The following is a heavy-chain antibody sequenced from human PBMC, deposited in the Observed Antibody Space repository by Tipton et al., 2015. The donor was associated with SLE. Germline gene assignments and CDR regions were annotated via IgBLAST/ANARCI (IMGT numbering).Heavy chain of an antibody. J-gene: IGHJ6*03. V-gene: IGHV4-59*01. CDR3: ARSCNGLQSPYYFYYCMDG. Sequence: TLSLTCTVSGGSISSYYWNWIRQPPGKGLEWIGNIYFSGSTNYNPSLKSRVTISVDASKNQNSLNLSSVTAADTAAYYCARSCNGLQSPYYFYYCMDGWGKGVSVAVSS. D-gene: IGHD4-11*01. CDR1: GGSISSYY. CDR2: IYFSGST.